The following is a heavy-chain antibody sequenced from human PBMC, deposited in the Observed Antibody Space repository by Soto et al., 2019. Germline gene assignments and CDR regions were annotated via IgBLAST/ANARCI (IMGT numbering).Heavy chain of an antibody. CDR1: GGSISSGDYY. Sequence: QVQLQESGPGLVKPSQTLSLTCTVSGGSISSGDYYWSWIRQPPGKGLEWIGYIDYSGSTYYNPSLKSRSNISVDTSKNQFALKLSSVTAADTAVYYCAREDCRSTSCSYSTGSYYFDYWVQGTLVTLSA. D-gene: IGHD2-2*01. J-gene: IGHJ4*02. CDR2: IDYSGST. CDR3: AREDCRSTSCSYSTGSYYFDY. V-gene: IGHV4-30-4*01.